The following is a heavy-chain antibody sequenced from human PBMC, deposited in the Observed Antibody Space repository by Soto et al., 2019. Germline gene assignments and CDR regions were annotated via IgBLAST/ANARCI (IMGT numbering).Heavy chain of an antibody. D-gene: IGHD3-10*01. Sequence: QVQLVQSGAEVKNPGTSVNVSCKASGGIFSTYAISWLRQAPVQGLEWMGGIIPLFGTPNYAQRFQGRVTITADESTSTAYMELSRLRSEDTAVYYCARDRDDYGSGNYYNRIDFWGQGTLVTVYS. CDR2: IIPLFGTP. CDR1: GGIFSTYA. CDR3: ARDRDDYGSGNYYNRIDF. J-gene: IGHJ4*02. V-gene: IGHV1-69*01.